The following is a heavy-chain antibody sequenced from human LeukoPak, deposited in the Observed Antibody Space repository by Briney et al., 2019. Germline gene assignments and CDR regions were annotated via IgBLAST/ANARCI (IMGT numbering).Heavy chain of an antibody. CDR1: GYSISSGYY. D-gene: IGHD2-15*01. Sequence: PSGTLSLTCAVSGYSISSGYYWGWIRQPPGKGLEWIGSIYHSGSTYYNPSLKSRVTISVDTSKNQFSLKLSSVTAADTAVYYCARHQDRGNWFDPWGQGTLVTVSS. CDR3: ARHQDRGNWFDP. J-gene: IGHJ5*02. CDR2: IYHSGST. V-gene: IGHV4-38-2*01.